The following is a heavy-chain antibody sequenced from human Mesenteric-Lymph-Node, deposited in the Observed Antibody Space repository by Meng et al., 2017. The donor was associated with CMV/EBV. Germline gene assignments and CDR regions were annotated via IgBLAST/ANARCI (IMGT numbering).Heavy chain of an antibody. D-gene: IGHD5-18*01. Sequence: NGGSTYYADSVKGRFTISRDNSKNTLYLQMNSLRAEDTAVYYCARDLYTAMVRYGMDVWGQGTTVTVSS. V-gene: IGHV3-64*04. CDR3: ARDLYTAMVRYGMDV. CDR2: NGGST. J-gene: IGHJ6*02.